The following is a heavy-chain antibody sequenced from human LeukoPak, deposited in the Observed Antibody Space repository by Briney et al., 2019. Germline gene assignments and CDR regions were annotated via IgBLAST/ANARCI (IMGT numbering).Heavy chain of an antibody. CDR3: VRKNRDFNAAFDI. D-gene: IGHD2-21*02. J-gene: IGHJ3*02. CDR1: GFTVSNNY. V-gene: IGHV3-53*01. CDR2: TYSDSST. Sequence: PGGSLRLSCAASGFTVSNNYMSWVRQAPGKELEWVSITYSDSSTNYADSVKGRFTISRDTSQNTLSLQMNSLRAEDTAVYYCVRKNRDFNAAFDIWGQGTVVTVSS.